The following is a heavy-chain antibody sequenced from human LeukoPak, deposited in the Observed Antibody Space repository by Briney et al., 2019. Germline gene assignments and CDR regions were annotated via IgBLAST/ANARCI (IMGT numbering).Heavy chain of an antibody. Sequence: SETLSLTCTVSGGSISSGGYYWSWIRQHPGKGLEWIGYIYYSGSTYYNPSLKSRVTISVDTSKNQFSLKLSSVTAADTAVYYLSKTDNPRIGAPPELKYYLHYLDVWGKGTPVTVSS. D-gene: IGHD6-6*01. CDR2: IYYSGST. V-gene: IGHV4-31*03. CDR1: GGSISSGGYY. CDR3: SKTDNPRIGAPPELKYYLHYLDV. J-gene: IGHJ6*03.